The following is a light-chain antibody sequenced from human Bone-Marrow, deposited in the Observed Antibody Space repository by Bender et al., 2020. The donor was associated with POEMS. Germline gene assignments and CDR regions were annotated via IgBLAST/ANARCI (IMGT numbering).Light chain of an antibody. CDR2: SSH. J-gene: IGLJ3*02. V-gene: IGLV1-44*01. CDR1: SSNIGAHA. Sequence: QSVLTQPPSASGTPGQRVTISCSGGSSNIGAHAVNWYQHLPGTAPKLLIYSSHRRPSEVPDRFSGSRSGTSASLAISGLQSEDEADYYCAHWENSLNGWVFGGGTKLTV. CDR3: AHWENSLNGWV.